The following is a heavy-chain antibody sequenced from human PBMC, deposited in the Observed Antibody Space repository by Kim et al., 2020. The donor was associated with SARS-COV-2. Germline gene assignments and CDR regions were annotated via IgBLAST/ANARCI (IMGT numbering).Heavy chain of an antibody. D-gene: IGHD6-25*01. CDR3: ARGRLQPWFY. J-gene: IGHJ4*02. V-gene: IGHV4-61*02. CDR2: ST. Sequence: STNYNPSLKSRVTISVDTSKNQFSLKLSSVTAADTAVYYCARGRLQPWFYWGQGTLVTVSS.